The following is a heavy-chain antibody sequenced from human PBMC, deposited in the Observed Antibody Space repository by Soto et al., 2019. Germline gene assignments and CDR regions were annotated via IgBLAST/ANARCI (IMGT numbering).Heavy chain of an antibody. CDR1: GYSFTTYW. Sequence: GESRKISCKASGYSFTTYWIAWVRQMPGKGLEWMGIINPGDSDIRYSPSFQGQVTISADNSISTAYLQWSSLKASDTAMYYCARHEQFYYYYYGMDVWGQGTAVTVSS. V-gene: IGHV5-51*01. CDR3: ARHEQFYYYYYGMDV. CDR2: INPGDSDI. J-gene: IGHJ6*02. D-gene: IGHD4-4*01.